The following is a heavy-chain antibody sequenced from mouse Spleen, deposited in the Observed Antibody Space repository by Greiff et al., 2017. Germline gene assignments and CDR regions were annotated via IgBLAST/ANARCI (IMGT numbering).Heavy chain of an antibody. Sequence: DVHLVESGGGLVKPGGSLKLSCAASGFTFSSYAMSWVRQTPEKRLEWVATISDGGSYTYYPDNVKGRFTISRDNAKNNLYLQMSHLKSEDTAMYYCARDLNYYGSSYEAMDYWGQGTSVTVSS. CDR2: ISDGGSYT. V-gene: IGHV5-4*01. D-gene: IGHD1-1*01. CDR1: GFTFSSYA. J-gene: IGHJ4*01. CDR3: ARDLNYYGSSYEAMDY.